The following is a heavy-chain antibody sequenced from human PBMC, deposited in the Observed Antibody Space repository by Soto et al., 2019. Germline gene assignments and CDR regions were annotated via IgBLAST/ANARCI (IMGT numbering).Heavy chain of an antibody. CDR2: IDPSDSYT. J-gene: IGHJ4*02. D-gene: IGHD3-22*01. V-gene: IGHV5-10-1*01. CDR3: ARHPSYYYDSSGYYYWAFDY. CDR1: GYSFTSYW. Sequence: PGESLKISCKGSGYSFTSYWISWVRQMPGKGLEWMGRIDPSDSYTNYSPSFQGHVTISADKSISTAYLQWSSLKAPDTAMYYCARHPSYYYDSSGYYYWAFDYWGQGTLVTVSS.